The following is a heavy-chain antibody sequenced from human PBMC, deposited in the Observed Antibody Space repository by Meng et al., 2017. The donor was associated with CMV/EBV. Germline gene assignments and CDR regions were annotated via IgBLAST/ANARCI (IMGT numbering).Heavy chain of an antibody. V-gene: IGHV1-69*10. J-gene: IGHJ6*02. D-gene: IGHD6-6*01. CDR1: GGTFSSYA. CDR2: IIPILGIA. CDR3: AREIAARNYYYYGMDV. Sequence: SVKVSCKASGGTFSSYAISWVRQAPGQGLEWMGGIIPILGIANYAQNFQGRVTITADKSMSTAYMELSSLRSEDTAVYYCAREIAARNYYYYGMDVWGQGTTVTVSS.